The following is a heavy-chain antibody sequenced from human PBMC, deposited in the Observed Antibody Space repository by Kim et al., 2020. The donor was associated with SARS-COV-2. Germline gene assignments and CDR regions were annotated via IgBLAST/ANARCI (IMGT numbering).Heavy chain of an antibody. Sequence: YLDSVKGRIIISRDNSKNSLYLQMNSLKAEDTAVYYCARENCYSTGSCFDYWGQGTLVTVSS. V-gene: IGHV3-7*01. CDR3: ARENCYSTGSCFDY. D-gene: IGHD3-10*01. J-gene: IGHJ4*02.